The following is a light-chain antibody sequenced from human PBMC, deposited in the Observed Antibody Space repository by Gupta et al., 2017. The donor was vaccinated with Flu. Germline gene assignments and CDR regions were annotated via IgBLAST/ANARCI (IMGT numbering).Light chain of an antibody. V-gene: IGLV2-14*01. J-gene: IGLJ3*02. Sequence: QSALTQPASVSGSPGQSITISCTGTSSDVGGYHYVSWYQQHPGKAPKLMIYEVSKRPSGVSNHFSGSKSGNTASLTISGLQAEDEADYYDSSYTSSSTWVFGGGTKLTVL. CDR1: SSDVGGYHY. CDR2: EVS. CDR3: SSYTSSSTWV.